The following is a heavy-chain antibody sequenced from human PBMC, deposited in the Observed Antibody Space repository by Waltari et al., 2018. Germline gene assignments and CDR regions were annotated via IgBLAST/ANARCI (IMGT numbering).Heavy chain of an antibody. CDR3: AKQAAAALNFDY. D-gene: IGHD6-25*01. Sequence: QVQLQESGPGLVKPSETLSLTCAVSGGSISGHFWNWIRQTPGKGLEWIGYIGGTSGTTYYSSSLKSRLTISRDTSKNQLSLKLKSVTAADTAVYYCAKQAAAALNFDYWGQGVLVTVSS. CDR2: IGGTSGTT. CDR1: GGSISGHF. J-gene: IGHJ4*02. V-gene: IGHV4-4*08.